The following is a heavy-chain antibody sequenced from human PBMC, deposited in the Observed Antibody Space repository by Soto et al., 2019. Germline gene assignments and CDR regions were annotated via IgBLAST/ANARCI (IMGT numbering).Heavy chain of an antibody. J-gene: IGHJ4*02. CDR3: ARGGITMIAYYFDY. CDR1: GFTFSSYG. CDR2: IWYDGSNK. D-gene: IGHD3-22*01. Sequence: QVQLVESGGGVVQPGRSLRLSCAASGFTFSSYGMHWVRQAPGKGLEWVAVIWYDGSNKYYADSVKGRFTISRDNSKNTLYLQMNSLRAEDTAVYYCARGGITMIAYYFDYWGLGTLVTVSS. V-gene: IGHV3-33*01.